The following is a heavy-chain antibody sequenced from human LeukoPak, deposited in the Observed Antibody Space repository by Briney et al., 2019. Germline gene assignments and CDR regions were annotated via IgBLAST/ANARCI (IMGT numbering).Heavy chain of an antibody. V-gene: IGHV3-23*01. CDR1: GFTFSSYA. J-gene: IGHJ1*01. D-gene: IGHD1-7*01. CDR2: ISGSGGST. CDR3: ANLDNWNYLEYFQH. Sequence: GGSLRLSCAPSGFTFSSYAVSWVRQAPGKGLEWVSAISGSGGSTYYADSVKGRFTISRDIYKNTLYLQMNSLRAEDTAVYYCANLDNWNYLEYFQHWGQGTLVTVSS.